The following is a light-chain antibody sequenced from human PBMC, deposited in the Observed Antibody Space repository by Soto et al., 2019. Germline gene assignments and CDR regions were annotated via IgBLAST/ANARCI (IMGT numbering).Light chain of an antibody. CDR1: GLARQY. Sequence: SYELTQPPSVSVSPGQTARITCSGDGLARQYTSWYQQKPGQAPVLVIYRDIERPSGIPERFSGSHSGTTATLTITGVLAEDEGDYYCQSVDSSGTYVVFGGGTKLTVL. CDR2: RDI. V-gene: IGLV3-25*03. CDR3: QSVDSSGTYVV. J-gene: IGLJ3*02.